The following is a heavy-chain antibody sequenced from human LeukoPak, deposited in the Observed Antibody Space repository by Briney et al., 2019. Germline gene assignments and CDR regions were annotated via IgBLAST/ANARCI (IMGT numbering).Heavy chain of an antibody. CDR1: GFTFSNYG. D-gene: IGHD3-10*01. J-gene: IGHJ4*02. V-gene: IGHV3-7*01. CDR2: IKQDGSEK. Sequence: PGRSQRLSCAASGFTFSNYGMHWVRQAPGKGLEWVANIKQDGSEKYYVDSVKGRFTISRDNAKNSLYLQMNSLRAEDTAVYYCARDTLLPPYGSGDTDYWGQGTLVTVSS. CDR3: ARDTLLPPYGSGDTDY.